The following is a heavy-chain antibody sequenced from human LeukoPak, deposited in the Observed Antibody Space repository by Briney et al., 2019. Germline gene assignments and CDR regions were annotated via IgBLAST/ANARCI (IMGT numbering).Heavy chain of an antibody. D-gene: IGHD1-26*01. V-gene: IGHV1-69*05. CDR1: GGTFSSYA. J-gene: IGHJ4*02. CDR3: VVGATPGDYFDY. Sequence: GASVMVSCKASGGTFSSYAISWVRQAPGQGLEWMGGIIPIFGTANYAQKFQGRVTITTDESTSTAYMELSSLRSEDTAVYYCVVGATPGDYFDYWGQGTLVTVSS. CDR2: IIPIFGTA.